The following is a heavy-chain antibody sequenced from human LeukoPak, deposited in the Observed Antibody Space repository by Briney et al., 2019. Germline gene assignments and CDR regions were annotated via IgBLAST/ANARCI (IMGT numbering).Heavy chain of an antibody. D-gene: IGHD6-19*01. Sequence: GGSLRLSCAASGFSFSDYYMTWIRQAPGKGLEWVSYISGGSGYTNYADSVKGRFTISRDNSKNTLYLQINSLRAEDTAVYYCAKDLTYGSSGQSDYWGQGTLVTVSS. V-gene: IGHV3-11*05. CDR2: ISGGSGYT. CDR1: GFSFSDYY. J-gene: IGHJ4*02. CDR3: AKDLTYGSSGQSDY.